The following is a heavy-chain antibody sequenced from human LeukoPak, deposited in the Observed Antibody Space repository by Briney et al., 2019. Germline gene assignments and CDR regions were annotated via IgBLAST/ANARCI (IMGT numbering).Heavy chain of an antibody. CDR1: GVSISIYY. CDR2: NYYSGST. D-gene: IGHD3-10*01. Sequence: SETLSLTCTLSGVSISIYYCSGIRQPPGRGREWSGDNYYSGSTNYNPTLKSRVTISVDTSKNQFSLKLSSVTAADTAVYYCARNYGSGRGEWFDPWGQGTLVTVSS. CDR3: ARNYGSGRGEWFDP. V-gene: IGHV4-59*01. J-gene: IGHJ5*02.